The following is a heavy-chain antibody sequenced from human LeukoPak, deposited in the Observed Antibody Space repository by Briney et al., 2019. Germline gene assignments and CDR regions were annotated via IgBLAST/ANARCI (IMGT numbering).Heavy chain of an antibody. CDR1: GYTFTGYY. J-gene: IGHJ4*02. V-gene: IGHV1-2*02. CDR2: INPNSGGT. Sequence: ASVKVSCKASGYTFTGYYMHWVRQAPGQGLEWMGWINPNSGGTNYAQKFRGRVTMTRDTSISTAYMELSRLRSDDTAVYYCARDYYDYVWGSYPIFDYWGQGTLVTVSS. D-gene: IGHD3-16*02. CDR3: ARDYYDYVWGSYPIFDY.